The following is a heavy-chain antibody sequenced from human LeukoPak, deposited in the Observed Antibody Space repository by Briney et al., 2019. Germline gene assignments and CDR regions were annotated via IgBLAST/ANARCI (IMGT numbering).Heavy chain of an antibody. Sequence: GGSLRLSCAASGFTFSDYTMDWVRQAPGKGLEWVSVIYSGGSTYYADSVKGRFTISRDNSKNTLYLQMNSLRAEDTAVYYCARDYYDILTGYKPAGVDIWGQGTMVTVSS. J-gene: IGHJ3*02. CDR2: IYSGGST. D-gene: IGHD3-9*01. CDR3: ARDYYDILTGYKPAGVDI. CDR1: GFTFSDYT. V-gene: IGHV3-66*01.